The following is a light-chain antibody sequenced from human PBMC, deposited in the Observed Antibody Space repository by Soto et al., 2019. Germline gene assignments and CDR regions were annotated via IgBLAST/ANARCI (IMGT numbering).Light chain of an antibody. Sequence: SLSPVTVSVSKGERAALSFRESQGNSRSVAWYQQKPGQARRLLICDASTRANGITARFSGSGSGTELTLIISFLQSEDFTRYCCQDYADWRKRFGEGAK. J-gene: IGKJ1*01. CDR3: QDYADWRKR. CDR1: QGNSRS. CDR2: DAS. V-gene: IGKV3-15*01.